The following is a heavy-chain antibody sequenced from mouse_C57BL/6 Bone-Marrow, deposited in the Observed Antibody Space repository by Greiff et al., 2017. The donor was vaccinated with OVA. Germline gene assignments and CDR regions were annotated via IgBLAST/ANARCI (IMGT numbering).Heavy chain of an antibody. CDR3: ARDFHIVYYDYPYAMDY. CDR2: INPSSGYT. Sequence: VQLQQSGAELAKPGASVKLSCKASGYTFTSYWMHWVKQRPGQGLEWIGYINPSSGYTKYNQKFKDKATLTADKYYSTAYMQLSSLTYEDSAVYYCARDFHIVYYDYPYAMDYWGQGTSVTVSS. V-gene: IGHV1-7*01. J-gene: IGHJ4*01. D-gene: IGHD2-4*01. CDR1: GYTFTSYW.